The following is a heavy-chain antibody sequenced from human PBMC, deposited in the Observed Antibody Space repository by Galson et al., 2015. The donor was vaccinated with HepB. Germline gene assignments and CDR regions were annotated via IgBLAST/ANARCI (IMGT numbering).Heavy chain of an antibody. J-gene: IGHJ4*02. CDR3: ARRSGSYFDVILGRFDY. CDR2: ISGTGYST. Sequence: SLRLSCAASGFTFSSYTMSWVRQAPGKGLEWVSAISGTGYSTYYADSVKGRFTISRDNSKNTLYLQVNSLRAEDTAVYFCARRSGSYFDVILGRFDYWGQGTLVTVSS. V-gene: IGHV3-23*01. CDR1: GFTFSSYT. D-gene: IGHD1-26*01.